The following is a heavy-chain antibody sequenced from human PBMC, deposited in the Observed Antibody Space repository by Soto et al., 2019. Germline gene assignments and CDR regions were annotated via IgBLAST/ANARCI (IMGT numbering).Heavy chain of an antibody. CDR2: INHSGST. CDR3: ATIWFGECFDY. D-gene: IGHD3-10*01. CDR1: GGSFSGYY. V-gene: IGHV4-34*01. J-gene: IGHJ4*02. Sequence: SETLSLTCAVYGGSFSGYYWSWIRQPPGKGLEWIGEINHSGSTNYNPSLKSRVTISVDTSKNQFSLKLSSVTAADTAVYYCATIWFGECFDYWGQGTLVTVS.